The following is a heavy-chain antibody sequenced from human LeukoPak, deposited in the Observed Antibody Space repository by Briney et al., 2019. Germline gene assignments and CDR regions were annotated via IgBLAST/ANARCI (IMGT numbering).Heavy chain of an antibody. CDR3: AKGGSYYDSSGYYYADYFDY. V-gene: IGHV3-23*01. CDR1: GLTFSSHA. D-gene: IGHD3-22*01. Sequence: GGSLRLSCAASGLTFSSHAMSWGRQAPGKGLEWVSAISGSGGSTYYADSVKGRLTISRDNSKNTPYLQMNSLRAEDTAVYYCAKGGSYYDSSGYYYADYFDYWGQGTLVTVSS. CDR2: ISGSGGST. J-gene: IGHJ4*02.